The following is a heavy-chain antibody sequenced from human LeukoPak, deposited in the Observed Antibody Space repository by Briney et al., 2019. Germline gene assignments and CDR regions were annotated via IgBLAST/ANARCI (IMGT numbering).Heavy chain of an antibody. CDR2: IKQDGSEK. CDR1: GFSFSSYW. J-gene: IGHJ4*02. D-gene: IGHD5-18*01. Sequence: PGGSLTLSCAASGFSFSSYWMNWVRQAPGEGLEWVANIKQDGSEKYYVDSVKGRFTISRDNAKNSLYLQMNSLRAEDTAVYYCASGGYSFFYWGQGTLVTVSS. CDR3: ASGGYSFFY. V-gene: IGHV3-7*03.